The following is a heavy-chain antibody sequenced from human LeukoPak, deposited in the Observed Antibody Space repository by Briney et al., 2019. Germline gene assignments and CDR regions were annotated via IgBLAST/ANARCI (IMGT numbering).Heavy chain of an antibody. CDR2: IYPGDSDT. V-gene: IGHV5-51*01. CDR1: GYRFSSSW. D-gene: IGHD4-17*01. CDR3: AGQMGYGDSSSFDY. Sequence: GESLKISCKGFGYRFSSSWIVWVRQMPGKGLEWMGIIYPGDSDTRYSPSLLGHVTISADKSISTAYLQWSSLKASDTAIYYCAGQMGYGDSSSFDYWGQGALVTVSS. J-gene: IGHJ4*02.